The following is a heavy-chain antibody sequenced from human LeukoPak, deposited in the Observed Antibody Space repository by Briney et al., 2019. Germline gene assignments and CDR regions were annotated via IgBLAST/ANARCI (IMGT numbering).Heavy chain of an antibody. D-gene: IGHD3-10*01. V-gene: IGHV4-39*07. CDR1: GGSLITPNYY. Sequence: NPSETLSLTCTVSGGSLITPNYYWGWVRLPPRKGLEWIGNIFYSGGTYYNQSLQSRVTISLDTSRNQFSLKLNPVTAADTAVYYCAKSNGYGLVDIWGQGTMVTVSS. J-gene: IGHJ3*02. CDR3: AKSNGYGLVDI. CDR2: IFYSGGT.